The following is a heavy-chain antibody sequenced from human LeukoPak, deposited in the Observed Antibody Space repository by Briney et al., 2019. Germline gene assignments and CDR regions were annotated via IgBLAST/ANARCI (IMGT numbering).Heavy chain of an antibody. CDR1: GGSISDYY. V-gene: IGHV4-4*07. CDR3: ARSYLGGTYYDWFDP. CDR2: IYAGGST. D-gene: IGHD1-26*01. Sequence: NPSETLSLTCTVSGGSISDYYWNWIRQPAGKGLEWIGRIYAGGSTNHNPSLRSRVTISVDKSKNQFSLKLTSATAADTAVYYCARSYLGGTYYDWFDPWGQGTLVTVSS. J-gene: IGHJ5*02.